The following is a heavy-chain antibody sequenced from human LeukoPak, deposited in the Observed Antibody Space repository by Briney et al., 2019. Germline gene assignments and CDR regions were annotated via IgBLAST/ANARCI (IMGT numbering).Heavy chain of an antibody. V-gene: IGHV5-51*01. CDR3: ARFRAIVLMVYAEGNYYFDY. Sequence: GESLKISCKGSGYSFTSYWIGWVRQMPGKGLEWMGIIYPGDSDTRYSPSFQGQVTISADKSISTAYLQWSSLKASDTAMYYCARFRAIVLMVYAEGNYYFDYWGQGTLVTVSS. J-gene: IGHJ4*02. D-gene: IGHD2-8*01. CDR2: IYPGDSDT. CDR1: GYSFTSYW.